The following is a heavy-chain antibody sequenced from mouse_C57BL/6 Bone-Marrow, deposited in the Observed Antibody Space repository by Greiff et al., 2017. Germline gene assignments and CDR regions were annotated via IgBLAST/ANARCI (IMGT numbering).Heavy chain of an antibody. J-gene: IGHJ3*01. V-gene: IGHV1-15*01. Sequence: VQLQQSGAELVRPGASVTLSCKASGYTFTDYEMHWVKQTPVHGLEWIGAIDPETGGTAYNQKFKGKDILTADKSSSTAYMELRSLTSEDSAVYYCPRYVFAYWGQGTLVTVSA. CDR2: IDPETGGT. CDR3: PRYVFAY. CDR1: GYTFTDYE.